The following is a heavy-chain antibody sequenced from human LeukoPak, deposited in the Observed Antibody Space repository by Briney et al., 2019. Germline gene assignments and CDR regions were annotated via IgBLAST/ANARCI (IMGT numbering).Heavy chain of an antibody. V-gene: IGHV4-59*01. CDR2: IYYSGST. CDR3: ARDGRYFDWFSTPDAFDI. J-gene: IGHJ3*02. Sequence: SETLSLTCTVSGGSISSYYWSWIRQPPGKGLEWIGYIYYSGSTNYNPSLKSRVTISVDTSKNQFSLKLSSVTAADTAVCYCARDGRYFDWFSTPDAFDIWGQGTMVTVSS. D-gene: IGHD3-9*01. CDR1: GGSISSYY.